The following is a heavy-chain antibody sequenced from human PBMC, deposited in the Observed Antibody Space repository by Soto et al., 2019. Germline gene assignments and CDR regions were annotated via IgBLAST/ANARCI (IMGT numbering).Heavy chain of an antibody. V-gene: IGHV4-39*01. CDR3: ARHWNNPNFAY. CDR2: ISYSGGT. CDR1: GDSISNRNFY. J-gene: IGHJ4*02. Sequence: PSETLSLTCTVSGDSISNRNFYWGWVRQPPGKGLEWLGSISYSGGTHYHPSLKSRVTITIDTSKNQFSLKLSSVTAADTALFYCARHWNNPNFAYWGQGTLVTVSS. D-gene: IGHD1-1*01.